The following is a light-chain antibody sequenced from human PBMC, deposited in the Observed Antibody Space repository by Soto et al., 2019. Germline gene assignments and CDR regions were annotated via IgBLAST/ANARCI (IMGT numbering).Light chain of an antibody. Sequence: EIMLTQSPGTLSLSRGERATLSCRASQSVASTSLAWYQQKPGQAPRLLIYDASSRATAIPDTFSGSGSGTDFTLTISRLEPEDFAVYYCQQYGSSPRTFGQGTKVDIK. CDR3: QQYGSSPRT. J-gene: IGKJ1*01. V-gene: IGKV3-20*01. CDR2: DAS. CDR1: QSVASTS.